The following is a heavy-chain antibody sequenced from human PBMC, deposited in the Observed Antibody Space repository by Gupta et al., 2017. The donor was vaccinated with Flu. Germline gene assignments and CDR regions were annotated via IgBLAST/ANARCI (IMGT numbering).Heavy chain of an antibody. CDR1: GGSISSYY. J-gene: IGHJ6*02. Sequence: QVQLQESGPGLVKPSETLSLTCTVSGGSISSYYWSWIRQPPGKGLEWIGYIYYSGSTNYNPSLKSRVTISVDTSKNQFSLKLSPVTAADTAVYYCARDPGIIAGAPPDRYYYYGMDVWGQGTTVTVSS. D-gene: IGHD6-13*01. CDR2: IYYSGST. V-gene: IGHV4-59*01. CDR3: ARDPGIIAGAPPDRYYYYGMDV.